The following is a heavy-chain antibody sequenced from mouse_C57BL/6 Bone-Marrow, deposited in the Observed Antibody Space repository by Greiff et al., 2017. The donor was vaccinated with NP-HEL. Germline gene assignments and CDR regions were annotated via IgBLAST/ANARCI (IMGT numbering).Heavy chain of an antibody. D-gene: IGHD1-1*01. CDR1: GYTFTSYW. CDR2: IYPGSGST. Sequence: VQLQQPGAELVKPGASVKMSCKASGYTFTSYWITWVKQRPGQGLEWIGDIYPGSGSTNYNEKFKSKATLTVDTSSSTAYMQLSSLTSEDSAVYYCARSGGITTVVMDYWGQGTSVTVSS. V-gene: IGHV1-55*01. J-gene: IGHJ4*01. CDR3: ARSGGITTVVMDY.